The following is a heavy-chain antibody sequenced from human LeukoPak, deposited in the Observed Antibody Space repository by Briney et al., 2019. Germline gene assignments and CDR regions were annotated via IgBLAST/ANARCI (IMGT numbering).Heavy chain of an antibody. CDR1: GFTFSSYW. J-gene: IGHJ4*02. D-gene: IGHD2-15*01. CDR3: ARGGRSCSGATCYAYHFDS. CDR2: IASDGSST. V-gene: IGHV3-74*01. Sequence: PGGSLRLSCAASGFTFSSYWMNWVRQAPGKGLVWVSRIASDGSSTTYADSVKGRFSISRDNAKNSLYLQMNSLRAEDTAVYYCARGGRSCSGATCYAYHFDSWGQGTLVTVSS.